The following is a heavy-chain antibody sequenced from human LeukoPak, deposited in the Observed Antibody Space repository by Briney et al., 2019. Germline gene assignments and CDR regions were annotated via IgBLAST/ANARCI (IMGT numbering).Heavy chain of an antibody. CDR3: ARGRQGDAFDI. J-gene: IGHJ3*02. V-gene: IGHV3-74*01. CDR2: IDSDGSTT. CDR1: GFTFSSYW. Sequence: PGGSLRLSCAASGFTFSSYWMHWVRQDPGKGLVWASRIDSDGSTTRYADSVKGRFTISRDNAKNTLYLQMNSLRAEDTAVYYCARGRQGDAFDIWGQGTMVTVSS.